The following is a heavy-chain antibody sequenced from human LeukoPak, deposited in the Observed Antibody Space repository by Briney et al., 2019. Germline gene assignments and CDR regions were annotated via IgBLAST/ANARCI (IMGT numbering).Heavy chain of an antibody. CDR3: AKSSRDLDY. J-gene: IGHJ4*02. CDR2: ISYDGSNK. V-gene: IGHV3-30*18. CDR1: GFTFSSYA. Sequence: GGSLRLSCAASGFTFSSYAMHWVRQAPGKGLEWVAVISYDGSNKYYADSVKGRFTISRDNSKNTLYLQMNSLRAEDTAVYYCAKSSRDLDYWGQGTLVTVSS.